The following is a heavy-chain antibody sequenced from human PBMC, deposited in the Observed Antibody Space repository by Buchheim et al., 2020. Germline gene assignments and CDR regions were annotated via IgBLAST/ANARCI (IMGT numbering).Heavy chain of an antibody. J-gene: IGHJ4*02. CDR2: ISGTGGST. D-gene: IGHD3-10*01. V-gene: IGHV3-23*01. CDR1: GFTFSSYA. Sequence: EVQLLESGGGLVQPGGSLRLSCAASGFTFSSYAMSWVRQAPGKGLEWVSAISGTGGSTYYADSVMGRFIISRDKSKSTLSLQMNSLRAEDTAVYYCAKDQGYGSGRGVFDYWGQGTL. CDR3: AKDQGYGSGRGVFDY.